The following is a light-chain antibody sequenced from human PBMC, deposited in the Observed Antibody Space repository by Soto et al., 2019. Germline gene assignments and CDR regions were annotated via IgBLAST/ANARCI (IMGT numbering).Light chain of an antibody. V-gene: IGLV2-14*01. CDR3: SSYTSSSTLE. CDR1: SSDVGGYNY. J-gene: IGLJ3*02. Sequence: QSALTQPASVSGSPGQSITISCTGTSSDVGGYNYVSWYQQRPGKDPTLMIYDVTNRPSGVSNRFSGSKSGNTASLTISGLQGEDEADYYCSSYTSSSTLEFGGGTKVTVL. CDR2: DVT.